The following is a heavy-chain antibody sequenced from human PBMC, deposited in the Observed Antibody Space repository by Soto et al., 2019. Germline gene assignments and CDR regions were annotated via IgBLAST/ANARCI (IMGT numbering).Heavy chain of an antibody. CDR3: ARVLLNYYDSRELDY. V-gene: IGHV3-21*01. J-gene: IGHJ4*02. Sequence: PGGSLRLSCAASGFTFSSYSMNWVRQAPGKGLEWVSSISSSSSYIYYADSVKGRFTISRDNAKNSLYLQMNSLRAEDTAVYYCARVLLNYYDSRELDYWGQGTLVTVSS. CDR2: ISSSSSYI. D-gene: IGHD3-22*01. CDR1: GFTFSSYS.